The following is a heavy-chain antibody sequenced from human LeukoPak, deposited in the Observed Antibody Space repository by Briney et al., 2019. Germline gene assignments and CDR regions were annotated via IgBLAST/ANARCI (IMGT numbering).Heavy chain of an antibody. CDR2: INGSGDRT. J-gene: IGHJ4*02. Sequence: PGGSLRLSCVASGFTFSSYAMNWVRQAPGKGLEWVSSINGSGDRTYYADSVKGRFTISRDNSKNTLYLQMNSLRAEDTAVYHCAKPARTDYADYWGQGTLVTVSS. CDR1: GFTFSSYA. V-gene: IGHV3-23*01. CDR3: AKPARTDYADY. D-gene: IGHD1-14*01.